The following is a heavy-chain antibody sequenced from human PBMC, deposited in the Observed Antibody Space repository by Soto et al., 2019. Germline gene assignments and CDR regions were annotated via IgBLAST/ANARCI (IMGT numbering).Heavy chain of an antibody. D-gene: IGHD6-13*01. CDR1: GDSISSYY. J-gene: IGHJ4*02. Sequence: QVQLQESGPGLVKPSETLSLTCTVSGDSISSYYWSWIRQPPGKGLEWIGYIYYSGSTNYNPSLKRRVTIAVDTSKNQFSLKLTSVTAADTAVYYCARHWGSSSWYLVYWGQGTLVTVSS. V-gene: IGHV4-59*08. CDR3: ARHWGSSSWYLVY. CDR2: IYYSGST.